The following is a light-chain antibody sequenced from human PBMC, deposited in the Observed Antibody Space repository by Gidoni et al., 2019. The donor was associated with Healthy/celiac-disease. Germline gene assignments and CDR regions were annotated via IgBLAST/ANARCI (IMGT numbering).Light chain of an antibody. CDR1: SSNIGNNY. J-gene: IGLJ3*02. V-gene: IGLV1-51*02. Sequence: QSVLTQPPSVSAAPGQKVTISCSGISSNIGNNYVSWYQQLPGTAPKLLIYENNKRPSGIPDRFSGSKSGTSATLGITGLQTGDEADYYCGTWDSSLSAVFGGGTKLTVL. CDR3: GTWDSSLSAV. CDR2: ENN.